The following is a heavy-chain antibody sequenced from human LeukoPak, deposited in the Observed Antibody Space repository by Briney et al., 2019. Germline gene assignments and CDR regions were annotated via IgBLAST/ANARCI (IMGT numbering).Heavy chain of an antibody. CDR3: VNQISGWVY. Sequence: GGSLSLSCSASGFTFSTLPMHWVRQAPGKGLEYVSGSSSNGGSTYYADSAKGRFIISRDNSKSTLYLQMSSLRPEDTAVYYCVNQISGWVYWGQGTLVTVSS. D-gene: IGHD6-19*01. J-gene: IGHJ4*02. CDR2: SSSNGGST. V-gene: IGHV3-64D*06. CDR1: GFTFSTLP.